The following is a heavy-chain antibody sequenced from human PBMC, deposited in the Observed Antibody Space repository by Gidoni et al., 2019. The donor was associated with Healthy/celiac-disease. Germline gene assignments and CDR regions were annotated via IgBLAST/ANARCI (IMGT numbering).Heavy chain of an antibody. CDR3: ARGRIIFAGQFDP. J-gene: IGHJ5*02. CDR2: MNPNSGNT. D-gene: IGHD2-21*01. Sequence: QVQLVQSGAEVKKPGASVKVSCKASGYTFTSYAINWVRQATGQGLEWMGLMNPNSGNTGYAQKFQGRVTMTRNTSISTAYMELSSLRAEDTAVYYCARGRIIFAGQFDPWGQGTLVTVSS. V-gene: IGHV1-8*01. CDR1: GYTFTSYA.